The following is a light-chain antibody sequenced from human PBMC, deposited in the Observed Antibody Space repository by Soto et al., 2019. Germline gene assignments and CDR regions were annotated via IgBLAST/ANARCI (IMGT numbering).Light chain of an antibody. V-gene: IGKV1-39*01. CDR2: AAS. J-gene: IGKJ5*01. Sequence: DIQMTQSPSSLSASVGDRFTITCRASHIISTYLNWYQHTPGKAPNLLIYAASRLQSGVPSRFSGSGSGTDFTLTISGLQPEDVATYYCQQSFSTLTFGQGTRLEI. CDR3: QQSFSTLT. CDR1: HIISTY.